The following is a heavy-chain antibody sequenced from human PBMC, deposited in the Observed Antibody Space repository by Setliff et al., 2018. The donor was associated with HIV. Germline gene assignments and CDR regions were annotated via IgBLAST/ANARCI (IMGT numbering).Heavy chain of an antibody. D-gene: IGHD6-13*01. J-gene: IGHJ6*02. CDR2: IYHSGST. V-gene: IGHV4-38-2*01. CDR3: ASRDRPRIAAAGQKGGGYYYYYYGMDV. Sequence: SETLSLTCAVSNYSISSAYYWGWIRHPPGKGLEWIGSIYHSGSTYYNPSLKSRVTISVDTSKNQFSLKLSSVTAADTAVYYCASRDRPRIAAAGQKGGGYYYYYYGMDVWGQGTTVTVSS. CDR1: NYSISSAYY.